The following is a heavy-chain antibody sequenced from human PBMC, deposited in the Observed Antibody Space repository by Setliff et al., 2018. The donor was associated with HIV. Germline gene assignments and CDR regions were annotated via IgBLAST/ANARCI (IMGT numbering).Heavy chain of an antibody. CDR1: GYTFTNFA. Sequence: EASVKVSCKASGYTFTNFAISWVRQAPGQGLEWMGWISGYSDNTNYAQNLQGRVTMTTDTSSSTSYMELRSLTSDDTAMYYCARVRAGALLNAFDIWGQGTMVTVSS. CDR2: ISGYSDNT. J-gene: IGHJ3*02. V-gene: IGHV1-18*01. D-gene: IGHD1-26*01. CDR3: ARVRAGALLNAFDI.